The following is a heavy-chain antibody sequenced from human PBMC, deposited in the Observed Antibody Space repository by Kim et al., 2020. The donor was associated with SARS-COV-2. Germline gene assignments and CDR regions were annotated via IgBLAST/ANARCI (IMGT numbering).Heavy chain of an antibody. CDR1: GGSISSYY. D-gene: IGHD5-18*01. CDR3: ARDSTVRGYSYGFDY. Sequence: SETLSLTCTVSGGSISSYYWSWIRQPPGKGLEWIGYIYYSGSTNYNPSLKSRVTISVDTSKNQFSLKLSSVTAADTAVYYCARDSTVRGYSYGFDYWGQGTLVTVSS. CDR2: IYYSGST. V-gene: IGHV4-59*13. J-gene: IGHJ4*02.